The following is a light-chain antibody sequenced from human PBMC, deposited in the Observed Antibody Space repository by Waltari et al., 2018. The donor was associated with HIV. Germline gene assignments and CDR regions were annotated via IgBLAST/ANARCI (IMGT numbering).Light chain of an antibody. CDR3: MQSLQTPYT. V-gene: IGKV2-28*01. CDR1: QRLLQSNGYNY. Sequence: DIVMSQHLLFLIVSLGESASISCTFSQRLLQSNGYNYLDWYLQKPGQSPQLLIFLGSRRASGVPDRFSGSVSGTDFTLKISRVAAEDVGIYYCMQSLQTPYTFGRGTKLEIK. J-gene: IGKJ2*01. CDR2: LGS.